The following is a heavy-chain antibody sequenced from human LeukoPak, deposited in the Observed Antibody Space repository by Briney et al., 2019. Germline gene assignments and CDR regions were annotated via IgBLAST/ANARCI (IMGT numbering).Heavy chain of an antibody. J-gene: IGHJ4*02. D-gene: IGHD5-18*01. CDR2: IYYSGST. Sequence: PSETLSLTCTVSGGSISSSSYYWGWIRQPPGKGLEWIGSIYYSGSTYYNPSLKSRVTISVDTSKNQFSLKLSSVTAADTAVYYCARHEEYSYGYVYWGQGTLVTVSS. CDR1: GGSISSSSYY. V-gene: IGHV4-39*01. CDR3: ARHEEYSYGYVY.